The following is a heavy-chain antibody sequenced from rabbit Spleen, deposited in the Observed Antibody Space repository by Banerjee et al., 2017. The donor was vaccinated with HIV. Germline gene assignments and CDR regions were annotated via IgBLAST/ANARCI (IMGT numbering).Heavy chain of an antibody. CDR1: GFSFSSSNY. D-gene: IGHD1-1*01. V-gene: IGHV1S40*01. CDR2: IYAASGGST. Sequence: QSLEESGGDLVKPGGTLTLTCTASGFSFSSSNYMCWVRQAPGKGLECIACIYAASGGSTYYANWAKGRFTISKTSSTTVTLQLSSLTAADTATYFCARDPNYASGHYIYSFWGPGTLVTVS. CDR3: ARDPNYASGHYIYSF. J-gene: IGHJ4*02.